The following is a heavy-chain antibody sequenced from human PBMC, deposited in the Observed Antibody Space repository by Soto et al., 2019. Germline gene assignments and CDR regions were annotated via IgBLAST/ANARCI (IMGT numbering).Heavy chain of an antibody. CDR2: ISGSGGTT. CDR1: GFTFSSNA. J-gene: IGHJ4*02. CDR3: AKQRAGFGSGSDTYYFDY. Sequence: EVQLLESGGGLVQPGGSLRISCIGSGFTFSSNAMSWVRQAPGKGLEWGSAISGSGGTTYYADSVKGRFAVSRDNSNNTLYLQMSSLRAEDTAVYYCAKQRAGFGSGSDTYYFDYWGQGTLVTVSS. V-gene: IGHV3-23*01. D-gene: IGHD3-10*01.